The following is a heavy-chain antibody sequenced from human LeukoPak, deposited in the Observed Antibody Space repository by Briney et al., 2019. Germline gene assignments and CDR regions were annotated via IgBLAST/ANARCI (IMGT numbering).Heavy chain of an antibody. CDR1: GFTFSSYA. V-gene: IGHV3-30-3*01. J-gene: IGHJ6*02. D-gene: IGHD2-15*01. CDR3: ARDGEYCSGGSCYSGVDYYYYYGMDV. CDR2: ISYDGSNK. Sequence: GGSLRLSCAASGFTFSSYAMHWVRQAPGKGLEWVAVISYDGSNKYYADSVKGRFTISRDNSKNTLYLQMNSLRAEDTAVYYCARDGEYCSGGSCYSGVDYYYYYGMDVWGQGTTVTVSS.